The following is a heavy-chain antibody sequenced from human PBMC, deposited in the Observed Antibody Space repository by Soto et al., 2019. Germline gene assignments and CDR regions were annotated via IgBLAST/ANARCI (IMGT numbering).Heavy chain of an antibody. CDR3: SIDYYHAPGTTMGADIDY. V-gene: IGHV1-18*01. CDR1: GYTFTSYG. Sequence: QVQLVQSGAEVKKPGASVKVSCKASGYTFTSYGISWVRQAPGQGLEWMGWISAYNGNTNYAQKLQGRVTMTTDTSTSTAYMELRSLRSDATAVYYCSIDYYHAPGTTMGADIDYWGQGTLVTVSS. CDR2: ISAYNGNT. J-gene: IGHJ4*02. D-gene: IGHD1-1*01.